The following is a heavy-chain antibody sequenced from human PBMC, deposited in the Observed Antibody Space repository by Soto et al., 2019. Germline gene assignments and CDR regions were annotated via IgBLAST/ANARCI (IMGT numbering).Heavy chain of an antibody. J-gene: IGHJ3*02. Sequence: EVQLVESGGGLGQPGRSLRLSCAASGFIFDDCAMHWVRQAPGKGLEWVSGISWNSGTMGYAEYVRGRFTISRDNAKNSLYLQMNSLRPDDTAFYYCAKQRDSSGYYKAGDAFDIWGQGTKVTVSS. V-gene: IGHV3-9*01. CDR1: GFIFDDCA. CDR3: AKQRDSSGYYKAGDAFDI. D-gene: IGHD3-22*01. CDR2: ISWNSGTM.